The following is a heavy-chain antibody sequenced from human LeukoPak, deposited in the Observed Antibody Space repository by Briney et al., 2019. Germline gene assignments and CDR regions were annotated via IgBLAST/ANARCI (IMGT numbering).Heavy chain of an antibody. CDR1: GYIFTSYG. V-gene: IGHV1-18*01. CDR3: ARDPSNTSGWKTWFDT. D-gene: IGHD6-19*01. CDR2: ISGYNGNT. Sequence: EASVKVSCKASGYIFTSYGISWVRQAPGQGLEWMGWISGYNGNTNYAQNLQGRVTMTTDTSTSTAYMELRSLRSDDTAVYYCARDPSNTSGWKTWFDTWGQGTLVTVSS. J-gene: IGHJ5*02.